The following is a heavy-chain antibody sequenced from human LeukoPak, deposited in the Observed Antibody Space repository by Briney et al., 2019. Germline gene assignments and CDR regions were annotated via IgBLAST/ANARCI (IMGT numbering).Heavy chain of an antibody. D-gene: IGHD2/OR15-2a*01. CDR2: IRQDGSEK. CDR1: GFTFSSYW. CDR3: ARAGYYGDDAFDL. J-gene: IGHJ3*01. Sequence: GGSLRLSCAASGFTFSSYWMSWVRQAPGKGLEWVANIRQDGSEKYYVDSVKGRLTTSRDNAKNSLYLQMNNLTAADTAIYYCARAGYYGDDAFDLWGQGTRVTVSS. V-gene: IGHV3-7*01.